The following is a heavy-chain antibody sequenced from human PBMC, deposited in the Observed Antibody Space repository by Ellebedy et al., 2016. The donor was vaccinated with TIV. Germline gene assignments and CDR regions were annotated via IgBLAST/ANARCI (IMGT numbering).Heavy chain of an antibody. CDR2: ISAVARST. D-gene: IGHD5-18*01. CDR1: GFTFSTFA. CDR3: AKGSSSGYNYDRVGFAY. Sequence: GGSLRLSSAATGFTFSTFAMHWVRQAPGKGLEWVSVISAVARSTYYTDSVKGRFTVSRDNSQNTLFLQMNSLRAEDTAVYYCAKGSSSGYNYDRVGFAYWGQGILVTVSS. J-gene: IGHJ4*02. V-gene: IGHV3-23*01.